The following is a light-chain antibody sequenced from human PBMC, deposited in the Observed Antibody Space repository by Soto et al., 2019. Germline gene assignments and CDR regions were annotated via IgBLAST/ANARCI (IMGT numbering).Light chain of an antibody. CDR3: QQYRNLPRT. Sequence: DIHMTQSPSSLSASVGDRVTITCQASQDIDNSINWYQQKPGRAPKLLIYGASDLEAGVPSRFRGTGSGTYFTFTISSLQSEDIATYYCQQYRNLPRTFGRGTKLDI. CDR1: QDIDNS. CDR2: GAS. V-gene: IGKV1-33*01. J-gene: IGKJ2*01.